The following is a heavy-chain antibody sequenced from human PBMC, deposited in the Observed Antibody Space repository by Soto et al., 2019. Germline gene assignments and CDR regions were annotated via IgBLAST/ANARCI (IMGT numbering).Heavy chain of an antibody. J-gene: IGHJ4*02. CDR3: ARAPRPIAAAGTRFDY. V-gene: IGHV4-31*03. D-gene: IGHD6-13*01. CDR1: GGSISSGGYY. CDR2: IYYSGST. Sequence: QVQLQESGPGLVKPSQTLSLTCTVSGGSISSGGYYWSWIRQHPGKGLEWIGYIYYSGSTYYNPSLKTRVTISVDTSKNQFSLKLSSVTAADTAVYYCARAPRPIAAAGTRFDYWGQGTLVTVSS.